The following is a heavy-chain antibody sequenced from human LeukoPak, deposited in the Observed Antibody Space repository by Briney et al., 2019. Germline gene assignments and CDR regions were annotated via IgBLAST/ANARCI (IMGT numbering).Heavy chain of an antibody. CDR3: ARGSGPQNYYYYYYMDV. CDR1: GGTFSSYA. CDR2: IIPIFGTA. D-gene: IGHD3-3*01. Sequence: ASVKVSCKASGGTFSSYAISWVRQAPGQGLEWMGGIIPIFGTASYAQKFQGRVTITADKSTSTAYMELSSLRSEDTAVYYCARGSGPQNYYYYYYMDVWGKGTTVTVSS. J-gene: IGHJ6*03. V-gene: IGHV1-69*06.